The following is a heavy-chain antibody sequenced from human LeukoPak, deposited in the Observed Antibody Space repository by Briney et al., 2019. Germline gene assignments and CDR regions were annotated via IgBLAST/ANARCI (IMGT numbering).Heavy chain of an antibody. Sequence: SETLSLTCTVSGGSISTYYWSWIRQPPGKGLEWIGYIYTSGSTNYNPSLKSRVTISVDTSKNQFSLKLSSVTAADTAVYYCARRYCSGGSCYWFDPWGQGTLVTVSS. CDR1: GGSISTYY. V-gene: IGHV4-4*09. CDR3: ARRYCSGGSCYWFDP. D-gene: IGHD2-15*01. CDR2: IYTSGST. J-gene: IGHJ5*02.